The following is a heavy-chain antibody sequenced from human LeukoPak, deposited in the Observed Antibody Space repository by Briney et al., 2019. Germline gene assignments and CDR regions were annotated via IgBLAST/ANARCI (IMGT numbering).Heavy chain of an antibody. Sequence: SETLSLTCTVSGGFIRSGGYYWNWIRQHPGKGLEWIGYIYYSGSTYYNPSLKSRVTISVDTSKNQFSLKLSSVTAEDTAVYYCAKSGVDTAMVPEFCYWGQGTLVTVSS. V-gene: IGHV4-31*03. J-gene: IGHJ4*02. CDR2: IYYSGST. CDR1: GGFIRSGGYY. CDR3: AKSGVDTAMVPEFCY. D-gene: IGHD5-18*01.